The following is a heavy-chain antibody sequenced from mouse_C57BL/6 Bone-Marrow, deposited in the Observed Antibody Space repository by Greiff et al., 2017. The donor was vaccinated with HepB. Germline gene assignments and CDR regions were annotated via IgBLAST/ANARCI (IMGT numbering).Heavy chain of an antibody. J-gene: IGHJ2*01. Sequence: VQLQQPGAELVKPGASVKLSCKASGYTFTSYWMQWVKQRPGQGLEWIGEIDPSDSYTNYNQKFKGKATLTVYTSSSTAYMQLSSLTSEDSAVYYCARGLPYYFDYWGQGTTLTVSS. CDR1: GYTFTSYW. CDR3: ARGLPYYFDY. CDR2: IDPSDSYT. V-gene: IGHV1-50*01. D-gene: IGHD6-2*01.